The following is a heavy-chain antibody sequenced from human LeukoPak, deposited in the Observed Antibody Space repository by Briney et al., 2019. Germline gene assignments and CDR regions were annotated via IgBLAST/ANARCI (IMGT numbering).Heavy chain of an antibody. V-gene: IGHV3-11*01. CDR2: ISSSGSTI. CDR3: ARDHYYDSSGYYRGVDY. J-gene: IGHJ4*02. D-gene: IGHD3-22*01. CDR1: GFTFNDYY. Sequence: GGSLRLSCAASGFTFNDYYMSWIRQAPGKGLEWVSYISSSGSTIYYADSVKGRFTISRDNAKNSLYLQMNSLRAEDTAVYYCARDHYYDSSGYYRGVDYWGQGTLVTVSS.